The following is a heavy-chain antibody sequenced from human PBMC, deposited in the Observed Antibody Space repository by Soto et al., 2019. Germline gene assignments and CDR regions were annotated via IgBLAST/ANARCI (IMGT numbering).Heavy chain of an antibody. J-gene: IGHJ6*02. D-gene: IGHD5-12*01. V-gene: IGHV1-69*01. Sequence: QVQLVQSGAEVKKPGSSVKVSCKASGGTFNNYPITWVRQAPGEGLEWMGGSIPSLGTANYAQKFQGRVTNSGDESTSTAYMEVSSLRSEDTAVYYCARGRGYSGDDHYYFFDMDVWGQGTTVSVSS. CDR2: SIPSLGTA. CDR1: GGTFNNYP. CDR3: ARGRGYSGDDHYYFFDMDV.